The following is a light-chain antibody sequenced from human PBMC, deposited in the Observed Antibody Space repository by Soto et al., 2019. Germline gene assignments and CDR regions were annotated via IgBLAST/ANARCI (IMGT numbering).Light chain of an antibody. J-gene: IGKJ4*01. V-gene: IGKV1-39*01. Sequence: DLEMTQSPSSLPASVGDRATITCRASQSISSYLNWYQQKPGKAPKLLIYAASSLPSAVPSRFSGSGSGTDFTLTIISLEPEDVATYYCQQYYSTPHTFGQGTKVEIK. CDR2: AAS. CDR1: QSISSY. CDR3: QQYYSTPHT.